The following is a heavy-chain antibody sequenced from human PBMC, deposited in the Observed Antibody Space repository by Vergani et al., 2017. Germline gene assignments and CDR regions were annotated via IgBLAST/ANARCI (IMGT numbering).Heavy chain of an antibody. CDR2: IHLADSDT. CDR3: ARLYGRDSSGSKYFDY. J-gene: IGHJ4*02. D-gene: IGHD3-22*01. V-gene: IGHV5-51*01. Sequence: EVQLVQSGAEVKKPGESLKIPCQLSGYSFTNYWIGWVRQMPGKGLEWMGIIHLADSDTRYSPSFQGQVTISVDKSISTAYLQRSSLRASDSAMYYCARLYGRDSSGSKYFDYWGQGTLVTVSS. CDR1: GYSFTNYW.